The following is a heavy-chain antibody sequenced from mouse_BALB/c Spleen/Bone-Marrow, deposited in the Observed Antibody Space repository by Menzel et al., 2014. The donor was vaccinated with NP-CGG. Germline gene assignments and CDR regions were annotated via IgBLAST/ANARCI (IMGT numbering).Heavy chain of an antibody. CDR1: GFTFTDYY. CDR2: IRNKANGYTA. D-gene: IGHD1-1*01. CDR3: ARDENYDIYWYFDV. Sequence: EVQVVESGGGLVQPGGSLRLSCATSGFTFTDYYMIWVRQTPGKALEWLGFIRNKANGYTADYSVSVKGRFTISRDNSQNILYLQMNTLRAEDSATYYCARDENYDIYWYFDVWGAGTTVTVSS. V-gene: IGHV7-3*02. J-gene: IGHJ1*01.